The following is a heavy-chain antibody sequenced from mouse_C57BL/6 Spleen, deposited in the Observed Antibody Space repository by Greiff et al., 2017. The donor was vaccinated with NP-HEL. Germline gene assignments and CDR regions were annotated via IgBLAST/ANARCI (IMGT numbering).Heavy chain of an antibody. CDR2: IWSGGST. CDR1: GFSLTSYG. CDR3: ARSVYYYGSSYGWYFDV. V-gene: IGHV2-2*01. J-gene: IGHJ1*03. D-gene: IGHD1-1*01. Sequence: VQLQQSGPGLVQPSQSLSITCTVSGFSLTSYGVHWVRQSPGKGLEWLGVIWSGGSTDYNAAFISRLSISKDNSKSQVFFKMNSLQADDTAIYYCARSVYYYGSSYGWYFDVWGTGTTVTVSS.